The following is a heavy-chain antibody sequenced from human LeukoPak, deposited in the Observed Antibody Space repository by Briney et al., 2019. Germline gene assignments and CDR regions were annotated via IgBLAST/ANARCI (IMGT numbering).Heavy chain of an antibody. CDR2: IFSDGGT. J-gene: IGHJ4*02. CDR3: ASSNWTPFDY. V-gene: IGHV3-66*01. CDR1: GFTVRTNY. Sequence: GGSLRLSCAASGFTVRTNYMSWVRQAPGKGLEWVSLIFSDGGTYYADSVKGRFSISRDNSKNTLYLQMNSLRAEDTAVYYCASSNWTPFDYWGQGTLVTVSS. D-gene: IGHD1-1*01.